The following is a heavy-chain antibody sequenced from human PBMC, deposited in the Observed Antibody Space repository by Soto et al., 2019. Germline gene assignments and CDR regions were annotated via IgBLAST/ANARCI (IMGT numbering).Heavy chain of an antibody. CDR1: GGSISSGGYY. V-gene: IGHV4-31*03. CDR3: ARGAVPGPYCSGGSCYGDAFDI. J-gene: IGHJ3*02. CDR2: TYYSGST. D-gene: IGHD2-15*01. Sequence: PSETLSLTCTVSGGSISSGGYYWSWIRQHPGKGLEWIGYTYYSGSTYYNPSLKSRVTISVDTSKNQFSLKLSSVTAADTAVYYCARGAVPGPYCSGGSCYGDAFDIWGQGTMVTVSS.